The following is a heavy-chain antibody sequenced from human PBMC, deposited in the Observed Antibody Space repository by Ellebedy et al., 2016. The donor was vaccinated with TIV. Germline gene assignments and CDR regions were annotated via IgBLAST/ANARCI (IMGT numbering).Heavy chain of an antibody. CDR2: IYPDGGA. CDR1: GLTVSSNY. Sequence: GGFLRLSXAAPGLTVSSNYMNRVRQAPGKGLEWVSIIYPDGGAYYAGSVKGRFTISRDSSQNTLSLQMNSLRVEDAAVYYCARATLYNRGDNWGQGTLVTVSA. J-gene: IGHJ4*02. CDR3: ARATLYNRGDN. V-gene: IGHV3-53*01. D-gene: IGHD1-1*01.